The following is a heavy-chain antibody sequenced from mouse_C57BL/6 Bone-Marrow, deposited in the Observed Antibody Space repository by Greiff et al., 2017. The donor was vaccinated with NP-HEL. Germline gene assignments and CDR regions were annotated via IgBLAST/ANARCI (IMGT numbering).Heavy chain of an antibody. V-gene: IGHV5-9*01. J-gene: IGHJ3*01. D-gene: IGHD1-1*01. CDR3: ARPGGLLLRSEAWFAY. Sequence: EVKLMESGGGLVKPGGSLKLSCAASGFTFSSYTMSWVRQTPEKRLEWVATISGGGGNTYYPDSVKGRFTISRDNAKNTLYLQMSSLRSEDTALYYCARPGGLLLRSEAWFAYWGQGTLVTVSA. CDR2: ISGGGGNT. CDR1: GFTFSSYT.